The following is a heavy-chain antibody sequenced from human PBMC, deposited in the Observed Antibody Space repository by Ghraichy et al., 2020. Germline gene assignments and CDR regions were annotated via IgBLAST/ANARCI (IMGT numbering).Heavy chain of an antibody. V-gene: IGHV4-39*01. D-gene: IGHD3-10*01. Sequence: SETLSLTCTVSGGSISSSSYYWGWIRQPPGKGLEWIGSIYYSGSTYYNPSLKSRVTISVDTSKNQFSLKLSSVTAADTAVYYCARRPLYYGSGSYYSVGDYWGQGTLVTVSS. CDR2: IYYSGST. CDR1: GGSISSSSYY. J-gene: IGHJ4*02. CDR3: ARRPLYYGSGSYYSVGDY.